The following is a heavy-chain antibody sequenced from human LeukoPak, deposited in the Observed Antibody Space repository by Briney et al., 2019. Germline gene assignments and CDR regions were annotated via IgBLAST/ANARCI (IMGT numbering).Heavy chain of an antibody. J-gene: IGHJ3*02. CDR3: ARAYYDFWSGYYYDAFDI. Sequence: GASVKVSCKASGYTFTSYDINWVRQATGRGLEWMGWMNPNSGNTGYAQRFQGRVTITRNTSISTAYMELSSLRSEDTAVYYCARAYYDFWSGYYYDAFDIWGQGTMVTVSS. V-gene: IGHV1-8*03. D-gene: IGHD3-3*01. CDR1: GYTFTSYD. CDR2: MNPNSGNT.